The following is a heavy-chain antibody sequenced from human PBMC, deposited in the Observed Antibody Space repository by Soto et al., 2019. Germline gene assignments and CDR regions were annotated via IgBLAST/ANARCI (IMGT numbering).Heavy chain of an antibody. V-gene: IGHV4-30-4*01. Sequence: QVQLQESGPGLVKPSQTLSLTCTVSGGSISSGDYYWSWIRQPPGKGLEWIGYIYYSGSTYYNPSLKSRVTISVDTSKNQFSLKLSSVTAADTAVYYCALLPLGRWSGIQLWLGQVGYGMDVWGQGTTVTVSS. CDR3: ALLPLGRWSGIQLWLGQVGYGMDV. D-gene: IGHD5-18*01. CDR2: IYYSGST. CDR1: GGSISSGDYY. J-gene: IGHJ6*02.